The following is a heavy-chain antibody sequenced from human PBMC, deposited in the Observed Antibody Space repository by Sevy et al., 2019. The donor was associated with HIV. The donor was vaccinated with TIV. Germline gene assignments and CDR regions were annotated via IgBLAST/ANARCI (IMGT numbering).Heavy chain of an antibody. CDR1: GYSFTSHG. Sequence: ASVKVSCRTSGYSFTSHGISWVRQAPGQGLEWMGWISTYSGNTKYAQKFQDRVTMTTDSSTSTVYMELSSLRSEDTAVYYCARDLPVAGNYYYYGMDVWGQGTTVTVSS. J-gene: IGHJ6*02. V-gene: IGHV1-18*01. CDR3: ARDLPVAGNYYYYGMDV. CDR2: ISTYSGNT. D-gene: IGHD6-19*01.